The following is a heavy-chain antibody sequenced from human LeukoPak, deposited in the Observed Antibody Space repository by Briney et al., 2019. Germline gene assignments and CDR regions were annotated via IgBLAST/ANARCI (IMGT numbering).Heavy chain of an antibody. CDR2: ISAYNGNT. CDR1: GYSLITYG. CDR3: ARIPKKYSSGWLDY. V-gene: IGHV1-18*01. D-gene: IGHD6-13*01. J-gene: IGHJ4*02. Sequence: ASVKVSCKAAGYSLITYGISWVRQAPGQGLEWMGWISAYNGNTNYAQKLQGRVTVTTDTSTNTAYMELRSLRSDDRAVYYCARIPKKYSSGWLDYWGQGTLVTVSS.